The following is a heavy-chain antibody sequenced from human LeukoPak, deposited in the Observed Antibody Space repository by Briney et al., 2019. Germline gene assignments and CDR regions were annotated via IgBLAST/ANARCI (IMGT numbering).Heavy chain of an antibody. D-gene: IGHD3-22*01. V-gene: IGHV4-31*03. Sequence: SETLSLTCTVSGGSISSGGYYWSWIRQHPGKGLEWIGYIYYSGSTYYNPSLKSRVTISVDTSKNQFSLKLSSVTAADTAGYYWGGGGGGGYYDSSGSLDYWGQGTLVTVSS. CDR3: GGGGGGGYYDSSGSLDY. CDR1: GGSISSGGYY. CDR2: IYYSGST. J-gene: IGHJ4*02.